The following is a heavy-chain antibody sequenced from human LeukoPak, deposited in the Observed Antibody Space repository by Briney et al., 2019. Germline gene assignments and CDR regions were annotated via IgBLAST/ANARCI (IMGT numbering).Heavy chain of an antibody. CDR2: VYTSGST. J-gene: IGHJ4*02. CDR3: ARVGLGYSYGFDY. Sequence: PSETLSLTCSVSGHSISRYYWSWVRQPAGKGLEWIGRVYTSGSTNYNPSLKSRVTMSLDPSKNQFSLKLSSVTAADTAVYYCARVGLGYSYGFDYWGQGTLVTVSS. D-gene: IGHD5-18*01. V-gene: IGHV4-4*07. CDR1: GHSISRYY.